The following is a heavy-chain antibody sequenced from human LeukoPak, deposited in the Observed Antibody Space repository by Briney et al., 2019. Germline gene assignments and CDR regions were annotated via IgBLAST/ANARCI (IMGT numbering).Heavy chain of an antibody. CDR3: AKGNNSISFNFDY. V-gene: IGHV3-43*02. J-gene: IGHJ4*02. Sequence: GGSLRLSCAASGCTFRDFSMHWVRQAPGKGLEWVSLISGDGGATHYADSVKGRFTISRDNSKNSLYLQMSSLRVEDTAFYYCAKGNNSISFNFDYWGQGTLVTVSS. CDR2: ISGDGGAT. D-gene: IGHD2/OR15-2a*01. CDR1: GCTFRDFS.